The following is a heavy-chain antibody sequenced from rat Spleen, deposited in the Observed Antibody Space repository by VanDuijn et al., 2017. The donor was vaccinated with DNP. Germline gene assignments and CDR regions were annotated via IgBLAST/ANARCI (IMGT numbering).Heavy chain of an antibody. CDR2: ISGGGGNT. CDR3: ATGWVFDY. J-gene: IGHJ2*01. D-gene: IGHD1-11*01. V-gene: IGHV5S13*01. CDR1: GFTFSNYG. Sequence: EVQLVESDGGLVQPGRSLKLSCAASGFTFSNYGMAWVRQAPTKGLEWVASISGGGGNTYYRDSVKGRFTISRDNAKRILFLEMDSLRSEDTATYYCATGWVFDYWGQGVMVTVSS.